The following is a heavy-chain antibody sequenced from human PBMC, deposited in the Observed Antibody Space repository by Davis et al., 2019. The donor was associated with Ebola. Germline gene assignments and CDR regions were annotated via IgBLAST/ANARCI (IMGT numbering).Heavy chain of an antibody. CDR2: ITASSIYI. CDR3: ARDRPEAVAGLDH. V-gene: IGHV3-21*01. CDR1: GSDFTAYS. D-gene: IGHD6-19*01. Sequence: PGGSLRLSCTGSGSDFTAYSMNCVRQAQGNGLEWVASITASSIYIFYGDSVRGRFTVSRDNARTSLYLQMNALRVEDTAVYYCARDRPEAVAGLDHWGQGTLVTVSS. J-gene: IGHJ4*02.